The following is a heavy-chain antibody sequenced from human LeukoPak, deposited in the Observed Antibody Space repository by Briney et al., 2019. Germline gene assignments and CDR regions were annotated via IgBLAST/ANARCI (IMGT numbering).Heavy chain of an antibody. CDR3: ARDEGGHSSSLYYYDSSGYYYNAFDI. J-gene: IGHJ3*02. CDR2: ISYDGSNK. Sequence: PGGSLRLSCAASGFTFSSYAMHWVRQAPGKGLEWVAVISYDGSNKYYADSVKGRFTISRDNSKNTLYLQMNSLRAEDTAVYYCARDEGGHSSSLYYYDSSGYYYNAFDIWGQGTMVTVSS. CDR1: GFTFSSYA. D-gene: IGHD3-22*01. V-gene: IGHV3-30*04.